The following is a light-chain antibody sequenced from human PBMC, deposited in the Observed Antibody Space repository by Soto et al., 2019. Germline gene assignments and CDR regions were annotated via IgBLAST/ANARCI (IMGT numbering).Light chain of an antibody. CDR1: QSVSSSY. Sequence: EIGLTQSPGTLSLSPGERVTLSCRASQSVSSSYLAWYQQKPGQAPRLLIYGASSRATGIPDRFSGSGSGTDFTLTISRLEPEDFAVYYCQQYGSSPPYTFGQGTKLEIK. J-gene: IGKJ2*01. CDR2: GAS. V-gene: IGKV3-20*01. CDR3: QQYGSSPPYT.